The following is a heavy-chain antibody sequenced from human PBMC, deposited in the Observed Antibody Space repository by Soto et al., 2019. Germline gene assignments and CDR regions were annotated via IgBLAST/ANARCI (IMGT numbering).Heavy chain of an antibody. CDR1: GDSITSYY. Sequence: QVQLQESGPGLVKPSETLSLTCTVSGDSITSYYWTWIRQPPGKGLEWIAYIYYSGSTYYNPSLKSRVTISIDTSKNQLSLRMTSVTAADTAVYYCARRQCSSASCYQSNWFDPWCQGTLVTVSS. V-gene: IGHV4-59*12. CDR3: ARRQCSSASCYQSNWFDP. J-gene: IGHJ5*02. D-gene: IGHD2-2*01. CDR2: IYYSGST.